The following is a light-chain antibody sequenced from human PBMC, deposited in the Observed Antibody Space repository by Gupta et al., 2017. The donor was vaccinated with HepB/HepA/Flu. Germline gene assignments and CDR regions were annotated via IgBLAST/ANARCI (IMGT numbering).Light chain of an antibody. J-gene: IGKJ4*01. V-gene: IGKV3-11*01. CDR1: QSVSNY. Sequence: EIVLTQSPATLSLSPGERATLSCRASQSVSNYLAWYQQKPGQAPRLLIFDASNRATGIPARFTGSGSGTDFTLTISSLGPEDFAVYFCQQRRNWPITFGGGTKVEIK. CDR3: QQRRNWPIT. CDR2: DAS.